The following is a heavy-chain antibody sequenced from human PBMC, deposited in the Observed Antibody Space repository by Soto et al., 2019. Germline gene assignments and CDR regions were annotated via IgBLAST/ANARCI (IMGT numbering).Heavy chain of an antibody. J-gene: IGHJ4*02. CDR2: IYHSGST. CDR1: GGSISSGGYS. V-gene: IGHV4-30-2*01. Sequence: TSEDLSLTCAVSGGSISSGGYSWSWIRQPPGKGLEWIGYIYHSGSTYYNPSLKSRVTISVDRSKNQFSLKLSSVTAADTAVYYCARGPPLLWGQGTLVTVSS. CDR3: ARGPPLL.